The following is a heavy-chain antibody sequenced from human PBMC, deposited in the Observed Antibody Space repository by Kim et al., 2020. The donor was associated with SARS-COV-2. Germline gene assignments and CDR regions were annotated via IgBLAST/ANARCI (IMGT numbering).Heavy chain of an antibody. CDR2: VSPSGSGT. D-gene: IGHD2-8*02. Sequence: GGSLRLSCATSGFTFSSYDMGWVRQAPGKGLEWVSAVSPSGSGTYYADSVKGRFTISRDNSKDMLYLQMNSLRAEDTAVYSCVRRYCAGGLCYSFDYWGQGTLVTVSS. V-gene: IGHV3-23*01. CDR3: VRRYCAGGLCYSFDY. J-gene: IGHJ4*02. CDR1: GFTFSSYD.